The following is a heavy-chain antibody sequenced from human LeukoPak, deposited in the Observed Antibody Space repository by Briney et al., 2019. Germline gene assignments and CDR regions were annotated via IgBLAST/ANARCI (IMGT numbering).Heavy chain of an antibody. CDR1: GFTFNNYW. V-gene: IGHV3-7*03. CDR2: IKPGGNEK. CDR3: ATFRFLGT. D-gene: IGHD3-3*01. J-gene: IGHJ3*01. Sequence: GGSLRLSCAASGFTFNNYWMTWVRQGPGKGLEWVANIKPGGNEKYYVDSVKGRFTISRDNVKNSLYLQMNSLRAEDTAIYYCATFRFLGTWGQGTMVTVSP.